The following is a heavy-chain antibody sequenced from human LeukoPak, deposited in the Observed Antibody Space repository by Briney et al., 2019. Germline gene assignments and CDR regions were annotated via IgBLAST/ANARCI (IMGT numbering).Heavy chain of an antibody. D-gene: IGHD4-17*01. Sequence: SETLSLTCTVSGGSISSGDYYWSWIRQPPGKGLEWIGYIYYSGSTYYNPSLKSRVTISVDTSKNQFSLELSSVTAADTAVYYCARDRGYGDYVGQTWGMDVWGQGTTVTVSS. CDR3: ARDRGYGDYVGQTWGMDV. V-gene: IGHV4-30-4*01. CDR2: IYYSGST. J-gene: IGHJ6*02. CDR1: GGSISSGDYY.